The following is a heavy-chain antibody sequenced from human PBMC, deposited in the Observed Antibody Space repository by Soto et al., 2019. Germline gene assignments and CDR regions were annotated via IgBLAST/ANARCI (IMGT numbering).Heavy chain of an antibody. CDR2: VTADGST. CDR1: GFTVSSHA. D-gene: IGHD2-15*01. J-gene: IGHJ3*02. Sequence: EVQVLESGGGLVQPGGSLRLSCEGSGFTVSSHAMTWIRQAPGKGPEWVSTVTADGSTYYADSVKGRFAMSRDTSENTLYLQMISLGAEDTAAYYCAPHVSCSGGSCQYDAFAIRGQGTMVTVSS. V-gene: IGHV3-23*01. CDR3: APHVSCSGGSCQYDAFAI.